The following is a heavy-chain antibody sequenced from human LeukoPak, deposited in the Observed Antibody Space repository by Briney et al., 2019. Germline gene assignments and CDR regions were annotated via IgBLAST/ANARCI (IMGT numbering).Heavy chain of an antibody. J-gene: IGHJ4*02. CDR1: GFTFSTSG. D-gene: IGHD6-13*01. CDR2: IWYDGSNQ. V-gene: IGHV3-33*01. Sequence: GRSLRLSCAASGFTFSTSGMHWVRQAPGKGLEWVAVIWYDGSNQNYADSVKGRFTISRDNSKNTLYVQMNSLRAENTAVYYCARFNMYPGGTSWYLDYWGQGTLVTVPS. CDR3: ARFNMYPGGTSWYLDY.